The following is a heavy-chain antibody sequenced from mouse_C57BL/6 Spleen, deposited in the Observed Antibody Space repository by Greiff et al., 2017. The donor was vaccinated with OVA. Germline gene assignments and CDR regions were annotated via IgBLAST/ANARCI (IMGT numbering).Heavy chain of an antibody. CDR3: ARDRYFDV. CDR2: ISDGGSYT. CDR1: GFTFSSYA. V-gene: IGHV5-4*01. Sequence: EVKVEESGGGLVKPGGSLKLSCAASGFTFSSYAMSWVRQTPEKRLEWVATISDGGSYTYYPDNVKGRFTISRDNAKNNLYLQMSHLKSEDTAMYYCARDRYFDVWGTGTTVTVSS. J-gene: IGHJ1*03.